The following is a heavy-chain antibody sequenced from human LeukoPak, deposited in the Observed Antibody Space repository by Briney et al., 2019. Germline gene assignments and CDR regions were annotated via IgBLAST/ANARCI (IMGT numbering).Heavy chain of an antibody. CDR2: ISYSGST. V-gene: IGHV4-4*02. D-gene: IGHD6-19*01. Sequence: SETLSLTCAVSGGSISSSNWWSWVRQPPEKGLEWIGYISYSGSTTYNPSLESRVTRSGDTSKNQFSLKLTSVTAADTAVYYCARERIAVAGTEDSFDYWGQGTLVTVSS. J-gene: IGHJ4*02. CDR1: GGSISSSNW. CDR3: ARERIAVAGTEDSFDY.